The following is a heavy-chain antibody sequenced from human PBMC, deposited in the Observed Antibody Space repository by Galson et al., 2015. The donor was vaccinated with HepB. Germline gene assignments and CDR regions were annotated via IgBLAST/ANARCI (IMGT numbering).Heavy chain of an antibody. Sequence: VKVSCKVFGYFFTDFFLHWVQQAPGRGLEWMGAVDPETGDATYAERFQGRLIITADTSTDTAYMELSRLTSADTAMYYCSPGVLTDTWFDPWGQGTLVTVSS. V-gene: IGHV1-69-2*01. CDR1: GYFFTDFF. J-gene: IGHJ5*02. CDR3: SPGVLTDTWFDP. D-gene: IGHD3-10*01. CDR2: VDPETGDA.